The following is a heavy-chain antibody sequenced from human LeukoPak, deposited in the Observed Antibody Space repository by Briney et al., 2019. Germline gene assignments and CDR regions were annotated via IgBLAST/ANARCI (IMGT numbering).Heavy chain of an antibody. Sequence: ASVKVSCKASGYTFTIYYMHWVRQAPGQGLEWMGIINPSGGSTSYAQKFQGRVTMTRDTSTSTVYMELSSLRSEDTAVYYCARVSIAVFVFDYWGQGTLVTVSS. V-gene: IGHV1-46*01. CDR2: INPSGGST. D-gene: IGHD6-19*01. CDR1: GYTFTIYY. J-gene: IGHJ4*02. CDR3: ARVSIAVFVFDY.